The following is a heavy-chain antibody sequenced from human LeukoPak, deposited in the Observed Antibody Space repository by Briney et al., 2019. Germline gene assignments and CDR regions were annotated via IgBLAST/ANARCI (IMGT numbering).Heavy chain of an antibody. Sequence: GGSLRLSCAASGFTFSSYSMNWVRQAPGKGLEWVSSISSSSSYIYYADSVKGRFTISRDNAKNSLYLQMNSLRAEDTAVYYCARGPYISYYYDSSGYPYYFDYWGQGTLVTVSS. CDR2: ISSSSSYI. V-gene: IGHV3-21*01. CDR3: ARGPYISYYYDSSGYPYYFDY. J-gene: IGHJ4*02. D-gene: IGHD3-22*01. CDR1: GFTFSSYS.